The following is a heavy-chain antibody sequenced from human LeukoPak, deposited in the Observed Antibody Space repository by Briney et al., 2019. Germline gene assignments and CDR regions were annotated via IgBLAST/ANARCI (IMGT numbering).Heavy chain of an antibody. V-gene: IGHV3-43*02. CDR1: GFTFDDYA. D-gene: IGHD2-15*01. CDR2: ISGDGGNT. J-gene: IGHJ5*02. Sequence: GGSLRLSCAASGFTFDDYAMHWVRQAPGKGLEFVSLISGDGGNTSYADSVKGRFTISRDNSKNSLYLQMNSLRTGDTAVYYCAKDLNVGFCSGGSCPWGQGTLVTVSS. CDR3: AKDLNVGFCSGGSCP.